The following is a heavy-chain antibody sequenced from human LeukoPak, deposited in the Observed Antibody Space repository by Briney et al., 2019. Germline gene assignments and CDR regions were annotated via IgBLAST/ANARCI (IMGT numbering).Heavy chain of an antibody. J-gene: IGHJ5*02. CDR2: INHSGST. V-gene: IGHV4-34*01. CDR3: ARHAHYYYDSSGYYRKNWFDP. CDR1: GGSFSGYY. Sequence: PSETLSLTCAVYGGSFSGYYWSWIRQPPGKGLEWIGEINHSGSTNYNPSLKSRVTISVDTSKNQFSLKLSSVTAADTAVYYCARHAHYYYDSSGYYRKNWFDPWGQGTLVTVSS. D-gene: IGHD3-22*01.